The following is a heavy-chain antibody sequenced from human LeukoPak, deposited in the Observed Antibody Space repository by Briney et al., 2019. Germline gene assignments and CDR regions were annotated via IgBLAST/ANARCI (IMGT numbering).Heavy chain of an antibody. V-gene: IGHV3-7*01. J-gene: IGHJ5*02. CDR2: IKQDGSEK. Sequence: GGSLRLSCAASGFSFSTYWMSWVRQAPGKGLEWVANIKQDGSEKYYVDSVRGRFTISRDNAKNSVYLQMNSLRAEDTAVYYCARDILTGYYSPWGQGILVTVSS. CDR3: ARDILTGYYSP. CDR1: GFSFSTYW. D-gene: IGHD3-9*01.